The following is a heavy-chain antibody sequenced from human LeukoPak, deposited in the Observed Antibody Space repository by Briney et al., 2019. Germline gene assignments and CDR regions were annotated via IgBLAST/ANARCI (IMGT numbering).Heavy chain of an antibody. CDR1: GFTFSNAW. D-gene: IGHD2-8*01. CDR2: ISGSGGST. V-gene: IGHV3-23*01. J-gene: IGHJ4*02. Sequence: GGSLRLSCAASGFTFSNAWMSWVRQAPGKGLEWVSAISGSGGSTFYADSVKGRFTISRDNSKNTLYLQMNNLRAEDTAVYYCAKDPPPLVMDSFDYWGQGILVTVSS. CDR3: AKDPPPLVMDSFDY.